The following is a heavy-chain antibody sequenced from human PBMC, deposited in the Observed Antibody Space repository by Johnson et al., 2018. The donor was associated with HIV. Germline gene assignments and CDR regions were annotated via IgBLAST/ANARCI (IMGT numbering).Heavy chain of an antibody. D-gene: IGHD4-17*01. J-gene: IGHJ3*02. CDR3: AKGNGDRSAFDI. Sequence: VQLVESGGNVVRPGGSLRLSCAASGFTVSSNYMSWVRQAPGKGLAWVSVIYSGGSTYYADPVQGRFTISRDNSKNTLYLQMNSLRAEDTAVYYCAKGNGDRSAFDIWGQGTMVTVSS. CDR1: GFTVSSNY. V-gene: IGHV3-53*01. CDR2: IYSGGST.